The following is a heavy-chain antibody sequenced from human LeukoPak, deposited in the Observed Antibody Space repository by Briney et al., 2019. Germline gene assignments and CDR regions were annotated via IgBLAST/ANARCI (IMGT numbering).Heavy chain of an antibody. CDR3: ARDSNPYDSSGYYDY. Sequence: ASVKVSCKASGYTFTSYGISWLRQAPGQGLEWMGWISTYNGHTNYAQKLQGRVTITADKSTSTAYMELSSLRSEDTAVYYCARDSNPYDSSGYYDYWGQGTLVTVSS. CDR2: ISTYNGHT. J-gene: IGHJ4*02. D-gene: IGHD3-22*01. CDR1: GYTFTSYG. V-gene: IGHV1-18*01.